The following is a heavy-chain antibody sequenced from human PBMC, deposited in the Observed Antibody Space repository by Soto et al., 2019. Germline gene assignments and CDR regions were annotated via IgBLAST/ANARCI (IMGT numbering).Heavy chain of an antibody. V-gene: IGHV3-30*18. CDR1: GFTFSSYG. CDR3: EKKGSGYSPEFDY. D-gene: IGHD3-22*01. Sequence: PGGSLRLFCAASGFTFSSYGMHWVRQAPGKGLEWVAVISYDGSNKYYADSVKGRFTISRDNSKNTLYLQMNSLRAEDKAVSYCEKKGSGYSPEFDYWGQGTLVTVSS. J-gene: IGHJ4*02. CDR2: ISYDGSNK.